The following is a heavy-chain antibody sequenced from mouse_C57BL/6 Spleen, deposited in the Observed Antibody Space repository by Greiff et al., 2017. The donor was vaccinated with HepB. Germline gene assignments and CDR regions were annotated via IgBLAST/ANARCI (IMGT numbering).Heavy chain of an antibody. V-gene: IGHV1-80*01. Sequence: VQLQQSGAELVKPGASVKISCKASGYAFSSYWMNWVKQRPGNGLEWIGQIYPGDGDTNYNGKFKGKATLTADKSSSTAYMQLISLTSEDSAVYFCARLLPSYFYYWGQGTTLTVSS. CDR2: IYPGDGDT. D-gene: IGHD1-1*01. CDR3: ARLLPSYFYY. CDR1: GYAFSSYW. J-gene: IGHJ2*01.